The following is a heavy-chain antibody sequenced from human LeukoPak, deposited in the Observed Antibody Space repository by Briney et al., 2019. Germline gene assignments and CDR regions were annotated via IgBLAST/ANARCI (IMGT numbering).Heavy chain of an antibody. CDR1: GYTFTGYY. CDR2: ISVYNGNT. V-gene: IGHV1-18*04. J-gene: IGHJ4*02. D-gene: IGHD2/OR15-2a*01. CDR3: ARAGRNPIDY. Sequence: ASVKVSCKASGYTFTGYYMHWVRQGPGQGLEWMGWISVYNGNTNYAQKLQGRVTMTTDTSTSTAYMELRSLRSDDTAVYYCARAGRNPIDYWGQGTLVTVSS.